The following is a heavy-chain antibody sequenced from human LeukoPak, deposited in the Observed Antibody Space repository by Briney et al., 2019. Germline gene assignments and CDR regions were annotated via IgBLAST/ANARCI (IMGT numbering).Heavy chain of an antibody. V-gene: IGHV3-23*01. CDR1: GFTFSSYA. J-gene: IGHJ4*02. D-gene: IGHD1-26*01. CDR2: ISGSGGST. CDR3: AKDLEIEKLGIVGATFDY. Sequence: GGSLRLSCAASGFTFSSYAMSWVRQAPGKGLEWVSAISGSGGSTYYADSVKGRFTISRDNSKNTLYLQMNSLRAEDTAVYYCAKDLEIEKLGIVGATFDYWGQGTLVTLSS.